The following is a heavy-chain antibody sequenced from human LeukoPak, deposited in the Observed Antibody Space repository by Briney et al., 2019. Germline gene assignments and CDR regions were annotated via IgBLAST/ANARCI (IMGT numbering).Heavy chain of an antibody. D-gene: IGHD4-17*01. CDR2: INPNSGGT. CDR3: ATTTVTTYENSYYFDY. J-gene: IGHJ4*02. CDR1: GYTFTGYY. V-gene: IGHV1-2*02. Sequence: ASVKVSFKASGYTFTGYYMHWVRQAPGQGLEWMGWINPNSGGTNYAQKFQGRVTMTRDTSISTAYMELSRLRSDDTAMYYCATTTVTTYENSYYFDYWGQGTLVTVSS.